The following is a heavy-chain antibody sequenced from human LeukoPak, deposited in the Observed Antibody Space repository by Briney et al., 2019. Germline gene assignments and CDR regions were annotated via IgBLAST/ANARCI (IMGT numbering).Heavy chain of an antibody. CDR2: ISEGST. J-gene: IGHJ4*02. V-gene: IGHV3-53*01. CDR3: ARDYTAMGY. Sequence: GGSLRLSCAASGFIVGSNYMSWVRQAPGKGLEWVSAISEGSTYYADSVKGRFTISRDNAKNSLYLQMNSLRVEDTAVYYCARDYTAMGYWGQGILVTVSS. D-gene: IGHD5-18*01. CDR1: GFIVGSNY.